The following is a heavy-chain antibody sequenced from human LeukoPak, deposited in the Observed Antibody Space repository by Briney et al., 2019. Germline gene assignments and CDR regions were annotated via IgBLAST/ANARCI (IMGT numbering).Heavy chain of an antibody. CDR1: GLTFSSYG. CDR3: AKASSGWYYFDY. D-gene: IGHD6-19*01. CDR2: ISYDGSNK. J-gene: IGHJ4*02. Sequence: GGSLRLSCAASGLTFSSYGMHWVRQAPGKGLEWVAVISYDGSNKCYADSVKGRFTISRDNSKNTLYLQMNSLRAEDTAVYYCAKASSGWYYFDYWGQGTLVTVSS. V-gene: IGHV3-30*18.